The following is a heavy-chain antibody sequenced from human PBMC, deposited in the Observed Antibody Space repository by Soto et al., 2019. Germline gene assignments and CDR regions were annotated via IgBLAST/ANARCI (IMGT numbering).Heavy chain of an antibody. D-gene: IGHD3-10*01. Sequence: LSLTCAVYGGSFSGYYWSWIRQPPGKGLEWIGEINHSGSTNYNPSLKSRVTISIDTSKNQFSLKLSSVTAADTAVYYCARGSQALLWFGELRRTWFDPWGQGTLVTVSS. CDR2: INHSGST. CDR3: ARGSQALLWFGELRRTWFDP. V-gene: IGHV4-34*01. CDR1: GGSFSGYY. J-gene: IGHJ5*02.